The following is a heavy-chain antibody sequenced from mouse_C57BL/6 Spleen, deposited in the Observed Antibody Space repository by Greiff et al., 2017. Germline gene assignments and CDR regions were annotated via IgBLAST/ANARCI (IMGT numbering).Heavy chain of an antibody. CDR3: ARKRGSSYPAWFAY. V-gene: IGHV3-6*01. CDR2: ISYDGSN. J-gene: IGHJ3*01. CDR1: GYSITSGYY. Sequence: DVKLQESGPGLVKPSQSLSLTCSVTGYSITSGYYWNWIRQFPGNKLEWMGYISYDGSNNYNPSLKNRISITRDTSKNQFFLKLNSVTTEDTATYYCARKRGSSYPAWFAYWGQGTLVTVSA. D-gene: IGHD1-1*01.